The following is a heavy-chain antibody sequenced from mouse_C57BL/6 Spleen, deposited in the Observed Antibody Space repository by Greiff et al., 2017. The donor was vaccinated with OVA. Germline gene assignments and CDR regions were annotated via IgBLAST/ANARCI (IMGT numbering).Heavy chain of an antibody. V-gene: IGHV1-59*01. CDR2: IDPSDSYT. CDR3: ARDYGSSYGGDAMEY. D-gene: IGHD1-1*01. Sequence: QVQLQQSGAELVRPGTSVKLSCKASGYTFTSYWMHWVKQRPGQGLEWIGVIDPSDSYTNYNQKFKGKATLTVDTSSSTAYMQISSLTSEDSAVYYCARDYGSSYGGDAMEYWGQGTSVTVSS. CDR1: GYTFTSYW. J-gene: IGHJ4*01.